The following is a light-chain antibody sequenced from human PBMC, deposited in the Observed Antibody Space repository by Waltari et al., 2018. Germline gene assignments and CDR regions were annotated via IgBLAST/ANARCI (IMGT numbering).Light chain of an antibody. V-gene: IGKV3-20*01. CDR2: DAS. J-gene: IGKJ1*01. CDR3: QHYVSLPVT. CDR1: QSVGRY. Sequence: EIVLTQSPGPLSFSPGEIATLSGRASQSVGRYLAGSQQKPGQSPRLLTYDASSRPTGIPDMFSGGGSGTDFSLTISRLEPEDFAAYHCQHYVSLPVTFGQGTKVEIK.